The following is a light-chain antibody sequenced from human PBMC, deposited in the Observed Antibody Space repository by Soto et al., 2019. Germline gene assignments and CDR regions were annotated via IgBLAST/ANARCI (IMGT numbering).Light chain of an antibody. CDR2: DVS. CDR1: QNISIS. J-gene: IGKJ5*01. Sequence: IVLTQSPVTLSLSPCGIATLSFRAIQNISISLIFYQQKPGQSPRLLMYDVSNRATGIPARFSGSGSGTEFTLTISSLQPDDFATYYCQQYNTYSTFGQAPRLDIK. V-gene: IGKV3-11*01. CDR3: QQYNTYST.